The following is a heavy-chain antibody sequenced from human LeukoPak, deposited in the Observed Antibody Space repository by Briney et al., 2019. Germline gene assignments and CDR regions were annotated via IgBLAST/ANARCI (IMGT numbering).Heavy chain of an antibody. CDR2: ISAYNGNT. J-gene: IGHJ5*02. CDR1: GYTFTSYG. V-gene: IGHV1-18*01. D-gene: IGHD2-15*01. Sequence: ASVKVSCKASGYTFTSYGISWVRQAPGQGLEWMGWISAYNGNTNYAQKLQGRVTMTTDTSTSTAYMELRSLRSDDTAMYYCARDVGYCSGGSCSNWFDPWGQGTLVTVSS. CDR3: ARDVGYCSGGSCSNWFDP.